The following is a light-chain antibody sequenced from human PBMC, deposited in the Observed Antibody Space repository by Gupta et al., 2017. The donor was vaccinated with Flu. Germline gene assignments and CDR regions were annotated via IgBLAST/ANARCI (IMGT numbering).Light chain of an antibody. J-gene: IGKJ5*01. CDR2: DAS. V-gene: IGKV3-11*01. CDR1: QSVSRY. Sequence: EIVLTQSPATLSLSPGERATLSCRASQSVSRYLAWYQQKPGQAPRLLIYDASNRATGIPARFSGSGYGTDLTLTISSREPEDFAIYYCQQRTNWPPITFGQGTRLEIK. CDR3: QQRTNWPPIT.